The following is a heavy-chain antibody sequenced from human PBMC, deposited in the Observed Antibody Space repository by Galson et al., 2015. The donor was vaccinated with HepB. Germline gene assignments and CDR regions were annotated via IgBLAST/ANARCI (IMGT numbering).Heavy chain of an antibody. CDR1: GFTFSSHS. V-gene: IGHV3-48*02. CDR2: INSGSSAI. D-gene: IGHD6-6*01. CDR3: ARSARRDLDF. J-gene: IGHJ4*02. Sequence: SLRLSCAASGFTFSSHSMNWVRQAPGKGLEWVSYINSGSSAIHYADSVRGRFTISRDNARNSLYLQMNSLRDEDTAVYYCARSARRDLDFWGQGTPVTVSS.